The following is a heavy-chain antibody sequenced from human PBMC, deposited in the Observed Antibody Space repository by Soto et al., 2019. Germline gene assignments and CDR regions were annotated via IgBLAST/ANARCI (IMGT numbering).Heavy chain of an antibody. J-gene: IGHJ4*02. Sequence: EVQLVESGGGLVQPGGSLRLSCAASGLTFTSYSMKWVRQAPGKGLEWVSFISSSSSTIYYADSVKGRFTISRDNAKNSLYLQMNSLRDEDTAVYYCARDRGYTYGFDFWGQGALVTVSS. D-gene: IGHD5-18*01. CDR2: ISSSSSTI. CDR3: ARDRGYTYGFDF. CDR1: GLTFTSYS. V-gene: IGHV3-48*02.